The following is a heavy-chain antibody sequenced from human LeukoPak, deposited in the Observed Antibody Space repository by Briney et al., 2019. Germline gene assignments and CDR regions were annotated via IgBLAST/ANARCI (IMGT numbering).Heavy chain of an antibody. V-gene: IGHV5-51*01. D-gene: IGHD6-13*01. Sequence: GESLKISCKGSGYSYTSYWIGWVRQMPGKGLEWMGIVYPGDSDTRYSPSFQGQVTISADKSISTAYLQWSSLKASDTAMYYCARHSSSWYRTDAFDIWGQGTMVTVSS. CDR3: ARHSSSWYRTDAFDI. CDR1: GYSYTSYW. CDR2: VYPGDSDT. J-gene: IGHJ3*02.